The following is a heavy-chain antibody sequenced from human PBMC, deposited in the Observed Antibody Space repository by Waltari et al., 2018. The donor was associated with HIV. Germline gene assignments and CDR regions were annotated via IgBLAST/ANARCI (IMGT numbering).Heavy chain of an antibody. J-gene: IGHJ1*01. CDR3: ARGPHTSIFGVVKYFQP. Sequence: QVQLQQWGTGLLMPSETLSLTCAVSGWSFTAHYWTWIRQSPGNGLEWMGEIDHSGSTNYNPSLKSRVTISVDASKNEFSLKLTSVTAADTGLYYCARGPHTSIFGVVKYFQPWGQGTLVIVSS. CDR2: IDHSGST. D-gene: IGHD3-3*01. V-gene: IGHV4-34*02. CDR1: GWSFTAHY.